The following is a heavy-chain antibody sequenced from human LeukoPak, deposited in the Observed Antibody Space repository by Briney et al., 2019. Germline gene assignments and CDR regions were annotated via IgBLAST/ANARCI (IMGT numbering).Heavy chain of an antibody. Sequence: GSLRLSCAASGFTFSSYAMSWVRQAPGKGLEWVSAISGSGGSTYYADSVKGRFTISRDNSKNTLYLQMNSLRAEDTAVYHCATDGGLLWFGELRHWGQGTLVTVSS. CDR2: ISGSGGST. J-gene: IGHJ4*02. CDR1: GFTFSSYA. V-gene: IGHV3-23*01. CDR3: ATDGGLLWFGELRH. D-gene: IGHD3-10*01.